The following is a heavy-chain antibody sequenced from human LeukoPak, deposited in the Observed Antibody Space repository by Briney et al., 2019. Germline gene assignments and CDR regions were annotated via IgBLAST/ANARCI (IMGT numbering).Heavy chain of an antibody. V-gene: IGHV4-34*01. CDR3: ARSPHAYSNYGYNYYYYMDV. CDR2: INHSGST. Sequence: SETLSLTCAVYGGSFSGYYWSWIRQTPGKGLEWIGEINHSGSTNYNPSLKSRVTISVDTSKNQFSLKLSSVTAADTAVYYCARSPHAYSNYGYNYYYYMDVWGKGTTVTVSS. J-gene: IGHJ6*03. D-gene: IGHD4-11*01. CDR1: GGSFSGYY.